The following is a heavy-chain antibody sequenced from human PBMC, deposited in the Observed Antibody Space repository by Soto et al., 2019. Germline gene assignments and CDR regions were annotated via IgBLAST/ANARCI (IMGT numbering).Heavy chain of an antibody. Sequence: EVHLLESGGGLVQPGGSLRISCSASGFTFRSYAMSWVRQAPGKGLEWVSGISGGGSDTYYSDSVRGSFTISRDNSKNTLYLQMNSLRVEDSAVYFCAKDDSLEWFFPLDAWGQGTLVTVSS. V-gene: IGHV3-23*01. CDR1: GFTFRSYA. D-gene: IGHD3-3*01. CDR2: ISGGGSDT. J-gene: IGHJ5*02. CDR3: AKDDSLEWFFPLDA.